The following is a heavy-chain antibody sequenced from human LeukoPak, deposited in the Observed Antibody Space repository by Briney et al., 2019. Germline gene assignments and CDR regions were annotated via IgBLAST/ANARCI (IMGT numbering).Heavy chain of an antibody. Sequence: PGGSLRLSCAASGFTFSSYSMNWVRQAPGKGLEWVSSISSSSSYIYYADSVKGRFTISRDNAKNSLYLQMNSLRAEDTAVYYCARVGAGEDYFDYWGQGTLVTVSS. CDR1: GFTFSSYS. J-gene: IGHJ4*02. D-gene: IGHD1-14*01. V-gene: IGHV3-21*01. CDR3: ARVGAGEDYFDY. CDR2: ISSSSSYI.